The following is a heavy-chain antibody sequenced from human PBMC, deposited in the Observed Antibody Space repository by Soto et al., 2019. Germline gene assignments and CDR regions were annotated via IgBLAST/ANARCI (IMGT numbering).Heavy chain of an antibody. V-gene: IGHV4-61*01. D-gene: IGHD6-19*01. CDR2: IYYSGST. CDR1: GGSVTSGSYY. J-gene: IGHJ4*02. CDR3: ARDQGIAVAVFDY. Sequence: PSETLSLTCAVSGGSVTSGSYYWSWIRQPPGKGLEWIGYIYYSGSTNYNPSLKSRVTISVDTSKNQISLKLNSVTAADTAVYYCARDQGIAVAVFDYWGQGTLVTVSS.